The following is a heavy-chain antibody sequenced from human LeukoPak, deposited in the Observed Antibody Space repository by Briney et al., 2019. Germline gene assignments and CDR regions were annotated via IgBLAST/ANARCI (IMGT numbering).Heavy chain of an antibody. Sequence: PGRSLRLSCAASGFTFSSYAMHWVRQAPGKGLEWVAVISYDGSNKYYADSVKGRFTISRDNSKNTLYLQMNSLRAEDTAVYYCATNAIVVVPAAIPSAGYWGQGTLVTVSS. CDR1: GFTFSSYA. CDR2: ISYDGSNK. D-gene: IGHD2-2*01. V-gene: IGHV3-30-3*01. CDR3: ATNAIVVVPAAIPSAGY. J-gene: IGHJ4*02.